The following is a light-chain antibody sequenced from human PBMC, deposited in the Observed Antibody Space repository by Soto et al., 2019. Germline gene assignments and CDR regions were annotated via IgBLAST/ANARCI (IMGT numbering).Light chain of an antibody. J-gene: IGKJ1*01. V-gene: IGKV3-15*01. CDR2: GAS. Sequence: EIVMMPSPAALSKSTGERATLSCRASQSVSSNLAWYQQKPGQAPRLLIYGASTRATGIPARFSGSGSGTEFTLTISSLQSEDFAVYYCQQYSNWPQTFGQGTKV. CDR3: QQYSNWPQT. CDR1: QSVSSN.